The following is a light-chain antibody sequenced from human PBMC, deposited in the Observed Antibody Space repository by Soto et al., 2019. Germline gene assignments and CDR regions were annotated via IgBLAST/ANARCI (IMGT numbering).Light chain of an antibody. J-gene: IGKJ2*01. V-gene: IGKV3-20*01. CDR2: GAS. Sequence: EIVLTQSPGTLSLSPGDRATLSCRTSQSVSSSYLAWYQQKPGQAPRLLICGASRRATGIPDRFSGSGSGTDFTLTISRLEPEDFAVYFCQQYASSSYPFGQGTKLEIK. CDR3: QQYASSSYP. CDR1: QSVSSSY.